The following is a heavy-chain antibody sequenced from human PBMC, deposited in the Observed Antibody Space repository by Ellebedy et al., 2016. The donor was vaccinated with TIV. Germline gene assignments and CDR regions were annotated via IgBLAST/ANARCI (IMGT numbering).Heavy chain of an antibody. CDR1: GYSFTGYW. V-gene: IGHV5-10-1*01. D-gene: IGHD3-9*01. Sequence: GESLKISCKGSGYSFTGYWISWVRQMPGKGLEWMGRIDPSDSYTNYSPSFQGHVTISADKSISTAYLQWSSLKASDTAMYYCARDYYDILTGSLPLRYGMDVWGQGTTVTVSS. J-gene: IGHJ6*02. CDR3: ARDYYDILTGSLPLRYGMDV. CDR2: IDPSDSYT.